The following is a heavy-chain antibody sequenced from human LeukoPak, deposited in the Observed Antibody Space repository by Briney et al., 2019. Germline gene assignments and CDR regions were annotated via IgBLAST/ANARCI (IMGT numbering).Heavy chain of an antibody. CDR1: GGSISSGDYY. V-gene: IGHV4-30-4*01. CDR2: IYYSGST. CDR3: ARAPIGYDSSGYYPSAFDY. D-gene: IGHD3-22*01. Sequence: SETLSLTCTVSGGSISSGDYYWSWIRQPPGKGLEWIGYIYYSGSTYYNPSLKSRVTISVDTSKNQFSLKLSSVTAADTAVYYCARAPIGYDSSGYYPSAFDYWGQGTLVTVSS. J-gene: IGHJ4*02.